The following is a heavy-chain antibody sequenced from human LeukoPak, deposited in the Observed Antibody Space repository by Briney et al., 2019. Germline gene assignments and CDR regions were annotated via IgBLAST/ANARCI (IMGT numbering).Heavy chain of an antibody. CDR2: IGGNGET. V-gene: IGHV3-23*01. CDR1: GLSFRSFA. Sequence: GGSLRLSCEASGLSFRSFAMSWVRQGPARGLEWVSSIGGNGETFYADSVRGRSTLYSDTSRNTVHFQLNNLRVDDTAIYYCAKASWVSDTDAVRWGQGTLVTVSS. D-gene: IGHD3-10*01. J-gene: IGHJ4*02. CDR3: AKASWVSDTDAVR.